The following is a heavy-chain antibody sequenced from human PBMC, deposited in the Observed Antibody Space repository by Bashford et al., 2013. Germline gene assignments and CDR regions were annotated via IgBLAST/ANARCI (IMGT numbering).Heavy chain of an antibody. Sequence: VRQAPGQGLEWVSTISSTSDYIEYEDSLKGRFTTSRDNDKNSLFLQMNNLRVEDTAVYYCVREGPGGEPNVDPWGPGTLVTVS. CDR3: VREGPGGEPNVDP. V-gene: IGHV3-21*04. CDR2: ISSTSDYI. J-gene: IGHJ5*02. D-gene: IGHD1-14*01.